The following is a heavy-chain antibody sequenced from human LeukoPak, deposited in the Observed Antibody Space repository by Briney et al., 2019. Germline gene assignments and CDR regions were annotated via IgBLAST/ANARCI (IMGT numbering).Heavy chain of an antibody. D-gene: IGHD2-2*01. CDR1: GESFDGFY. V-gene: IGHV4-34*01. Sequence: SETLSLTCAVYGESFDGFYWNWIRQPPGKGLDWIGEINYSGMTNYNPALMTRVAISADSSKRQFSLDLTSVTAADTAVYYCAIRLATSRLATATTWFDPWGQGTLVSVSS. CDR2: INYSGMT. CDR3: AIRLATSRLATATTWFDP. J-gene: IGHJ5*02.